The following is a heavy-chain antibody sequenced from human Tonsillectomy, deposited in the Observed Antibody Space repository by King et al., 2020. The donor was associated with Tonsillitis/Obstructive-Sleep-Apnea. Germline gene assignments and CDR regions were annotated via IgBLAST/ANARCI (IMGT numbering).Heavy chain of an antibody. CDR1: GYSFTSYW. CDR3: ARHQFGELPHYYMDV. Sequence: VQLVESGAEVKKPGESLKISCKGSGYSFTSYWIGWVRQMPGKGLEWMGIIYPGDSETRYSPSFQGQVTISADKSISTAYLQWSSLKASDTAMYYCARHQFGELPHYYMDVWGKGTTVTVSS. V-gene: IGHV5-51*01. CDR2: IYPGDSET. D-gene: IGHD3-10*01. J-gene: IGHJ6*03.